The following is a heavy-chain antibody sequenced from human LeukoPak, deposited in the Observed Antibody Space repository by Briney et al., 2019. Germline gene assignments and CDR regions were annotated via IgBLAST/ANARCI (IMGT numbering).Heavy chain of an antibody. J-gene: IGHJ4*02. Sequence: MPSETLSLTCTVSGGSISSYYWSWIRQPPGKGLEWIGYIYYSGSTNYNPSLKSRVTMSVDTSKNQFSLKLSSVTAADTAVYYCAREGYSSSSSVYFDYWGQGTLVTVSS. CDR1: GGSISSYY. CDR3: AREGYSSSSSVYFDY. D-gene: IGHD6-6*01. CDR2: IYYSGST. V-gene: IGHV4-59*12.